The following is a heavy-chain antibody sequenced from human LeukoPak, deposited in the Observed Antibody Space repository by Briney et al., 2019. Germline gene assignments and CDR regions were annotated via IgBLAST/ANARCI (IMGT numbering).Heavy chain of an antibody. J-gene: IGHJ6*02. CDR2: IYYSGST. Sequence: SETLSLTCTVSGGSISSYYWSWIRQPPGKGLEWIGYIYYSGSTNYNPSLKSRVTISVDTSKNQFSLKLSSVTAADTAVYYCAIEAYYYGMDVWGQGTTVTVSS. V-gene: IGHV4-59*12. CDR1: GGSISSYY. CDR3: AIEAYYYGMDV.